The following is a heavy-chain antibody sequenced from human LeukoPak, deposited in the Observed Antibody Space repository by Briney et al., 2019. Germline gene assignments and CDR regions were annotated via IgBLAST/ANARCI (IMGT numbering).Heavy chain of an antibody. J-gene: IGHJ4*02. CDR2: IYPGDSDT. CDR1: GYSFTSYW. CDR3: ARSDYCDSSGYYEHVRHY. Sequence: GESLKISCKGSGYSFTSYWIGWVRQMPGKGLEWMGIIYPGDSDTRYSPSFQGQVTISADKSISTAYLQWSSLKASDTAMYYCARSDYCDSSGYYEHVRHYWGQGTLVTVSS. V-gene: IGHV5-51*01. D-gene: IGHD3-22*01.